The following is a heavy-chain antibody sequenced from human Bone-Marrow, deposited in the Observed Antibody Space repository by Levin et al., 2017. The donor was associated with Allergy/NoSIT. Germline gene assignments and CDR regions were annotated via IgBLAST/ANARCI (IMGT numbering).Heavy chain of an antibody. CDR1: GYTFSSYD. Sequence: GESLKISCKASGYTFSSYDINWVRQATGQVLEWMGWMNPHISNLGYAQKFQGRDTMTRNTSISTAYMELFSLKSDDTAVYYCARGRPQYCSGGTCGNYYFDYWGQGTLVTVSS. D-gene: IGHD2-15*01. CDR3: ARGRPQYCSGGTCGNYYFDY. V-gene: IGHV1-8*01. CDR2: MNPHISNL. J-gene: IGHJ4*02.